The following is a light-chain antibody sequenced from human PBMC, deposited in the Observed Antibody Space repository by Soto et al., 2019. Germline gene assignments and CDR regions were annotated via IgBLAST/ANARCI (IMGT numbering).Light chain of an antibody. V-gene: IGKV1-39*01. CDR1: QTMNNY. J-gene: IGKJ1*01. CDR2: AAS. CDR3: QQTNSKPWT. Sequence: DIQMTQSPSSLSASVGDRVTITCRASQTMNNYLNWYQQKPGKAPKLLIYAASSLQSGVPSRVSRSGFATDFTLTITSLQPDDFATYDWQQTNSKPWTFGQGTRVEIK.